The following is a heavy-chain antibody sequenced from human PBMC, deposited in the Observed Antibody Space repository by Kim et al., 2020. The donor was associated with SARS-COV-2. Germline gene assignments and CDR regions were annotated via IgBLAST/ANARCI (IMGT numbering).Heavy chain of an antibody. D-gene: IGHD3-3*01. V-gene: IGHV3-7*01. CDR2: IKQDGSEK. CDR3: ARDGLRFLEWLSVHDAFDI. CDR1: GFTFSSYW. Sequence: GSLRLSCAASGFTFSSYWMSWVRQAPGKGLEWVANIKQDGSEKYYVDSVKGRFTISRDNAKNSLYLQMNSLRAEDTAVYYCARDGLRFLEWLSVHDAFDIWGQGTMVTVSS. J-gene: IGHJ3*02.